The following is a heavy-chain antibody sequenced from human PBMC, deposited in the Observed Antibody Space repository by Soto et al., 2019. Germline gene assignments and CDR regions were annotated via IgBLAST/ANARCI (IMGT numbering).Heavy chain of an antibody. V-gene: IGHV1-46*01. CDR1: GYTFTRYY. D-gene: IGHD3-22*01. CDR3: TRDQMYYYDSSGYPVGRFGD. J-gene: IGHJ4*02. Sequence: QVQLVQSGAEVKKPGASVKVSCKASGYTFTRYYMHWVRQAPGQGLEWMGIINPSGGSTSYAQKFQGRVTMTRDTSTSTVYIELSSLRSEDTAVYYCTRDQMYYYDSSGYPVGRFGDWGQGTLVTVSS. CDR2: INPSGGST.